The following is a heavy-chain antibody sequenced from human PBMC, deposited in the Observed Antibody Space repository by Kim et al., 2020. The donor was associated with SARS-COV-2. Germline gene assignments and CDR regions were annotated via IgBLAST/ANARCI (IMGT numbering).Heavy chain of an antibody. J-gene: IGHJ6*02. D-gene: IGHD3-10*01. CDR2: INTNTGNP. Sequence: ASVKVSCKASGYTFTSYAMNWVRQAPGQGLEWMGWINTNTGNPTYAQGFTGRFVFSLDTSVSTAYLQISSLKAEDTAVYYCARDFVLGPRFGDDYYYYYGMDVWGQGTTVTVSS. CDR3: ARDFVLGPRFGDDYYYYYGMDV. V-gene: IGHV7-4-1*02. CDR1: GYTFTSYA.